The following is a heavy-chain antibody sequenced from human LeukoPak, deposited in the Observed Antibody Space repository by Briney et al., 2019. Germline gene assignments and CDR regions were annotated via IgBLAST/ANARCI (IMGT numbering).Heavy chain of an antibody. CDR2: ISGDGGST. CDR3: AKDTSRAGELDY. V-gene: IGHV3-43*02. CDR1: GFTFVDYA. J-gene: IGHJ4*02. D-gene: IGHD7-27*01. Sequence: GGSRRLSCAASGFTFVDYAMNWVRKAPGKVLNGVSLISGDGGSTYYADSVKGRFTISRDNSKNSLYLQMNSLRTEDTALYYCAKDTSRAGELDYWGQGTLVTVSS.